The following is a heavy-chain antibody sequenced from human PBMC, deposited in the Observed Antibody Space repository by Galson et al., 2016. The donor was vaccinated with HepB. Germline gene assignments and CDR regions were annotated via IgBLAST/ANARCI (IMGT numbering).Heavy chain of an antibody. Sequence: SLRLSCAASGFTFSSYSMNWARQAPGKGLEWVSSISSSSSYIYYADSVKGRFTISRDNAKNSLYLQMNSRRAEDTAVYYCARDGLRGRWRLGGMDVWGQGTTVTVSS. J-gene: IGHJ6*02. V-gene: IGHV3-21*01. CDR2: ISSSSSYI. D-gene: IGHD3/OR15-3a*01. CDR3: ARDGLRGRWRLGGMDV. CDR1: GFTFSSYS.